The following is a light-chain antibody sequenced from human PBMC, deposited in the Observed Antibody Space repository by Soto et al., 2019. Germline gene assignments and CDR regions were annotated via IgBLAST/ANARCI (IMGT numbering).Light chain of an antibody. CDR1: QDVMYD. CDR2: GAS. Sequence: EIVLTQSPAALSVSPGGRATLSCRASQDVMYDLAWYQQKPGQAPRLLVYGASTRATDAPPRFRGSGSGREFSLTISSLQSEDFATDYGQQYRSWPRTFGQGSWVEIK. CDR3: QQYRSWPRT. V-gene: IGKV3-15*01. J-gene: IGKJ1*01.